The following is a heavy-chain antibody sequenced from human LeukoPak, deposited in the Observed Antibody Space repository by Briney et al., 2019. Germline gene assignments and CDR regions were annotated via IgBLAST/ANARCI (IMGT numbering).Heavy chain of an antibody. J-gene: IGHJ4*02. D-gene: IGHD6-13*01. V-gene: IGHV4-34*01. CDR3: ARGPSPGIAAAGTPLGY. CDR1: GRSFSGYY. CDR2: INHSGST. Sequence: PSETLSLTCAVYGRSFSGYYWSWIRQPPGKGLEWIGEINHSGSTNYNPSLKSRVTISVDTSKNQFSLKLSSVTAADTAVYYCARGPSPGIAAAGTPLGYWGQGTLVTVSS.